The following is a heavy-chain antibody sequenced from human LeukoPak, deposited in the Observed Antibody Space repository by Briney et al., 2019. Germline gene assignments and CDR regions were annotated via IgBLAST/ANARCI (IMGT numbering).Heavy chain of an antibody. CDR3: ARVRWAGGYSYGLFDY. CDR2: IKQDGSEK. CDR1: GFTFSSYW. J-gene: IGHJ4*02. Sequence: GGSLRLSCAASGFTFSSYWMSWVGQAPGKGLEWVANIKQDGSEKYYVDSVKGRFTTSRDNAKNSLYLQMNSLRAEDTAVYYCARVRWAGGYSYGLFDYWGQGTLVTVSS. D-gene: IGHD5-18*01. V-gene: IGHV3-7*03.